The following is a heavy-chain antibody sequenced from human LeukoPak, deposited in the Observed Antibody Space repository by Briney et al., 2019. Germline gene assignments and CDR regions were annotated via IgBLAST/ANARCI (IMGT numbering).Heavy chain of an antibody. CDR2: VNHNGS. CDR3: GRSEDAFDI. Sequence: PSETLFLTCAVYGGSFSGYFWSWIRQSPGKGLEWIGEVNHNGSNYNPSLKSRVTISVDTSKNQFSLKLSSVTAADTAVYYCGRSEDAFDILGQGTMVTVSS. CDR1: GGSFSGYF. J-gene: IGHJ3*02. V-gene: IGHV4-34*01.